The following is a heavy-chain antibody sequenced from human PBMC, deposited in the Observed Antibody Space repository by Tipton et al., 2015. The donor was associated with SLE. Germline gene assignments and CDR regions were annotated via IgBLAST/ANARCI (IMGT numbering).Heavy chain of an antibody. Sequence: GSLRLSCATSGFTFSSYALSWVRRAPGKGLGWVSAISGGGGSTYYADFVKGRFSISIDKSKKTLFLQMNGLGVDDTATYYCAKFEKTTDFYLDSWGQGTLVSVSS. CDR1: GFTFSSYA. J-gene: IGHJ4*02. V-gene: IGHV3-23*01. CDR2: ISGGGGST. D-gene: IGHD1/OR15-1a*01. CDR3: AKFEKTTDFYLDS.